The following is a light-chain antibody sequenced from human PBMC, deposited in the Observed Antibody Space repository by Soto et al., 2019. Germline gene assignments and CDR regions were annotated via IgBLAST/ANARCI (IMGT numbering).Light chain of an antibody. CDR2: GAS. V-gene: IGKV1-5*01. CDR3: QQYNRNTWS. CDR1: QSVGTW. Sequence: DIEITQSPSTLSASVGGRVTITCRASQSVGTWVAWYQQKPGKAPKILIYGASNLESGVPSRFRGSGYGTEFTLPITTLQPDDFATYYCQQYNRNTWSFGPGTKVDIK. J-gene: IGKJ1*01.